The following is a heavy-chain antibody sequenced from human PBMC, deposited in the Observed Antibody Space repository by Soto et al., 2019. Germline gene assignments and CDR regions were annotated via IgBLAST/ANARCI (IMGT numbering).Heavy chain of an antibody. V-gene: IGHV3-33*01. CDR3: AREVGVATISDYYYGMDV. J-gene: IGHJ6*02. CDR1: GFTFISYG. D-gene: IGHD5-12*01. CDR2: IWYDGSNK. Sequence: PGGSLRLSCAASGFTFISYGMHWVRQAPGKGLEWVAVIWYDGSNKYYADSVKGRFTISRDNSKNTLYLQMNSLRAEDTAVYYCAREVGVATISDYYYGMDVWGQGTTVTV.